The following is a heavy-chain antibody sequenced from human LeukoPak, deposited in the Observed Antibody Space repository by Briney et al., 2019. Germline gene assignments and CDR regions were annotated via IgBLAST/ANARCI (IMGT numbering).Heavy chain of an antibody. J-gene: IGHJ6*02. Sequence: GGSLRLSCAASGFTFSSYAMHWVRQAPGKGLEWVAVISYDGSNKYYADSVKGRFTISRDNSKNTLYLQMNSLRAEDTAVYYCAKVAWSGYYSLYYYGMDVWGQGTTVTVSS. CDR3: AKVAWSGYYSLYYYGMDV. CDR2: ISYDGSNK. V-gene: IGHV3-30-3*01. D-gene: IGHD3-3*01. CDR1: GFTFSSYA.